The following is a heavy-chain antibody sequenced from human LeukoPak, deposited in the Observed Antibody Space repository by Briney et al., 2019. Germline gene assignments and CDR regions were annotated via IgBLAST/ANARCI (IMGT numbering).Heavy chain of an antibody. V-gene: IGHV4-59*01. D-gene: IGHD5-18*01. CDR3: ARGGDSSGYLNHYYYGMDV. Sequence: SETLSLTCIVSGSSMRNYYWIWIRQSPGKGLEWIGFIHYSGSTYYRSTLKSRVTMSVDTSKNQFSLKLTSVTAADTAVYYCARGGDSSGYLNHYYYGMDVWGQGTTVTVSS. CDR2: IHYSGST. CDR1: GSSMRNYY. J-gene: IGHJ6*02.